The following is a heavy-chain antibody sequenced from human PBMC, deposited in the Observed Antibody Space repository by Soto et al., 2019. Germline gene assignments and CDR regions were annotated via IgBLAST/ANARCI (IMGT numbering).Heavy chain of an antibody. D-gene: IGHD2-15*01. V-gene: IGHV4-31*03. CDR2: IYYSGST. Sequence: SETLSLTCTVSGGSISSGGYYWSWIRQHPGKGLEWIGYIYYSGSTYYNPSLKSRVTISVDTSKNQFSLKLSSVTAADTAVYYCARVRXEMVVAWDYYYYYGMDVWGQGTTVTVSS. CDR1: GGSISSGGYY. J-gene: IGHJ6*02. CDR3: ARVRXEMVVAWDYYYYYGMDV.